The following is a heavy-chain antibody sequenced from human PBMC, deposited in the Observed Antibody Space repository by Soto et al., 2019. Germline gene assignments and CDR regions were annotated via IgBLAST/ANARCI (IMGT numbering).Heavy chain of an antibody. CDR2: INPNNGDT. D-gene: IGHD1-26*01. CDR1: GYTFTGYY. Sequence: QVQLVQSGAEVKKPGASVKVSCKASGYTFTGYYMHWVRQAPGQGLEWMGWINPNNGDTNYAQKFQGRVTNTADKSTSTAYMELSSLRSEDTAVYYCARDLSSGSYYGSEDYWGQGTLVTVSS. J-gene: IGHJ4*02. CDR3: ARDLSSGSYYGSEDY. V-gene: IGHV1-2*02.